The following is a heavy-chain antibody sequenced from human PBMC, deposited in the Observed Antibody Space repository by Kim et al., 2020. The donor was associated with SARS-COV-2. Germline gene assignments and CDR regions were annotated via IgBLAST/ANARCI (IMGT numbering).Heavy chain of an antibody. Sequence: LKSRVPISVDTSKNQFSLKLGSVTAADTAVYYCASKSNYDFWSGYSRFDYWGQGTLVTVSS. D-gene: IGHD3-3*01. V-gene: IGHV4-39*01. J-gene: IGHJ4*02. CDR3: ASKSNYDFWSGYSRFDY.